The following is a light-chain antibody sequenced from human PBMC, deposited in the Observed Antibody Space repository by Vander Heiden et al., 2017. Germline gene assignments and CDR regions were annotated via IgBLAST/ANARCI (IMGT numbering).Light chain of an antibody. Sequence: ENVLTQFPGTLSLSPGDRATLPCRASQTVSSTYLAWYQYKPGPDPRLLISGAASRAPGIPARFSGSGSGTDFTLTISRLEPDDFAVYYCQQYGSSVPTFGGGTKVEIK. CDR1: QTVSSTY. J-gene: IGKJ4*01. V-gene: IGKV3-20*01. CDR2: GAA. CDR3: QQYGSSVPT.